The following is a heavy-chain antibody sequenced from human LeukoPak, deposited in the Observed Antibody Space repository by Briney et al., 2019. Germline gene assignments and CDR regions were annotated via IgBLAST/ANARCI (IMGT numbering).Heavy chain of an antibody. CDR1: GYTFTSYG. Sequence: GASVTVSCKASGYTFTSYGISWVRQAPGQGLEWMGWISAYNGNTNYAQKLQGRVTTTTDTSTSTAYMELRSLRSDDTAVYYCARDSLSRSIVVVDYWGQGTLVTVSS. V-gene: IGHV1-18*01. D-gene: IGHD3-22*01. J-gene: IGHJ4*02. CDR2: ISAYNGNT. CDR3: ARDSLSRSIVVVDY.